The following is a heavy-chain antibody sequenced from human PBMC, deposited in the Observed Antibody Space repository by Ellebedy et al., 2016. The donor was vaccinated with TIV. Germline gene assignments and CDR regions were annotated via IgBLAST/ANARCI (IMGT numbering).Heavy chain of an antibody. CDR1: GFTFSSYW. J-gene: IGHJ5*02. D-gene: IGHD2-2*01. Sequence: GESLKISXAASGFTFSSYWMSWVRQAPGKGLEWVAVISYDGSNKYYADSVKGRFTISRDNSKNTLYLQMNSLRAEDTAVYYCVKARRGYQLLSGWFDPWGQGTLVTVSS. V-gene: IGHV3-30*18. CDR2: ISYDGSNK. CDR3: VKARRGYQLLSGWFDP.